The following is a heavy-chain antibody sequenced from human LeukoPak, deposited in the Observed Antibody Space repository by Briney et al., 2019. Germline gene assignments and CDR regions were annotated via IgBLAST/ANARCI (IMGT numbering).Heavy chain of an antibody. CDR1: GFTFSTYA. J-gene: IGHJ6*04. CDR3: AELGITMIGGV. CDR2: ISSTGTYI. Sequence: GSPRLSCAAAGFTFSTYAMNWSRPAPGKGLEWVSSISSTGTYIYYGDLVEGRFTISRDNAKNSLYLQMNSLRAEDTAVYYCAELGITMIGGVWGKGTTVTISS. D-gene: IGHD3-10*02. V-gene: IGHV3-21*01.